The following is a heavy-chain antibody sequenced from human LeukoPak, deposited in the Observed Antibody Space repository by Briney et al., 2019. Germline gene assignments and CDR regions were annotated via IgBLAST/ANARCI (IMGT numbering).Heavy chain of an antibody. J-gene: IGHJ4*02. CDR3: ARDLPSIAAAQASSDY. CDR2: INPSGGST. Sequence: ASVKVSCKASGYTFTSYYMHWARQAPGQGLEWMGIINPSGGSTSYAQKFQGRVTMTRDTSTSTVYMELSSLRSEDTAVYYCARDLPSIAAAQASSDYWGQGTLVTVSS. V-gene: IGHV1-46*01. D-gene: IGHD6-13*01. CDR1: GYTFTSYY.